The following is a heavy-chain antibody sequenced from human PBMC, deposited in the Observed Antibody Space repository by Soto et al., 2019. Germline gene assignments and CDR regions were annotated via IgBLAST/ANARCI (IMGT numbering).Heavy chain of an antibody. D-gene: IGHD3-16*02. J-gene: IGHJ4*02. CDR3: AEGIPRGSDRFDY. Sequence: PSETLSLTCTVSGGSINSGDYYWSWIRQPPGKGLEWIGYIYPNGDTPYKPSLKSRITISRDTSKNQISLRLDSMTAADTAIFFCAEGIPRGSDRFDYWGRGTFDPVSS. V-gene: IGHV4-61*08. CDR1: GGSINSGDYY. CDR2: IYPNGDT.